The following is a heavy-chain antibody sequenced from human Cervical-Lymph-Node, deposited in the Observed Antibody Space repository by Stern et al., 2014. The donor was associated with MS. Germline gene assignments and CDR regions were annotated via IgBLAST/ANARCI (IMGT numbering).Heavy chain of an antibody. J-gene: IGHJ4*02. D-gene: IGHD6-13*01. Sequence: VQLVESGSELKKPGASVKISCEASGYTFTNYAINWVRQAPGQGLEWVGWINTNTGNPTYAQGLTGRFVFSFDTSVSTAYLQISSLKAEDPAVYYCGGYSSPLYYFDYGGRGTLATVSP. CDR3: GGYSSPLYYFDY. CDR2: INTNTGNP. CDR1: GYTFTNYA. V-gene: IGHV7-4-1*02.